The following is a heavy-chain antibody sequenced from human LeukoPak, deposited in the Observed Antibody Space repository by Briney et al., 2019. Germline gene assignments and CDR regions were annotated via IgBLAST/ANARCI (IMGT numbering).Heavy chain of an antibody. D-gene: IGHD6-19*01. Sequence: ASVKVSCKASGYTFTSYGISWVRQAPGQGLEWMGWISAYNGNTNYAQKLQGRVTMTTDTSTSTAYMELRSLRSDDTAVYYCARDWAVAVNRGYGMDVWGQGTTVTVSS. V-gene: IGHV1-18*01. J-gene: IGHJ6*02. CDR1: GYTFTSYG. CDR2: ISAYNGNT. CDR3: ARDWAVAVNRGYGMDV.